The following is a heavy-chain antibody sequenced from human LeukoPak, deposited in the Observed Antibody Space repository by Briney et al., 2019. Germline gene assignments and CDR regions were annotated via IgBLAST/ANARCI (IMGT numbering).Heavy chain of an antibody. J-gene: IGHJ2*01. CDR2: IVVGSGNT. D-gene: IGHD6-6*01. V-gene: IGHV1-58*01. Sequence: ASVKVSCKASGFTFTSSAVQWVRQARGQRLEWIGWIVVGSGNTNYAQKFQERVTITRDMSTSTAYMELSSLRSEDTAVYYCAAGPPARGWYFDLWGRGTLVTVSS. CDR1: GFTFTSSA. CDR3: AAGPPARGWYFDL.